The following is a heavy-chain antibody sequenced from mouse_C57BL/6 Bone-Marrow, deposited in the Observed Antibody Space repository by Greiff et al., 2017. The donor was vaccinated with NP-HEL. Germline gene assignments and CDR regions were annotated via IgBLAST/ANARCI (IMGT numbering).Heavy chain of an antibody. V-gene: IGHV1-72*01. D-gene: IGHD1-1*01. CDR3: ARGFTTVVATGGAMDY. CDR1: GYTFTSYW. J-gene: IGHJ4*01. Sequence: QVQLQQPGAELVKPGASVKLSCKASGYTFTSYWMHWVKQRPGRGLEWIGRIDPNSGGTKYNEKFKSKATLTVDKPSSTAYIQLSSLSSEDSAVYFCARGFTTVVATGGAMDYWSHGTSVTVSS. CDR2: IDPNSGGT.